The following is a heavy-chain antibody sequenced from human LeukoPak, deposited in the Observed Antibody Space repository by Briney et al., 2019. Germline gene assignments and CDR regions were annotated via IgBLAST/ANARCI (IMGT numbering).Heavy chain of an antibody. J-gene: IGHJ4*02. CDR1: GGSFSGYY. V-gene: IGHV4-34*01. CDR3: ARTTRGYDQTFDY. CDR2: INHSGST. D-gene: IGHD5-12*01. Sequence: SETLSLTCAVYGGSFSGYYWSWIRQPPGKGLEWIGEINHSGSTNYNPSLKSRVTISVATSKNQCSLKLSYVTAADTAVYYCARTTRGYDQTFDYWGQGTLVTVSS.